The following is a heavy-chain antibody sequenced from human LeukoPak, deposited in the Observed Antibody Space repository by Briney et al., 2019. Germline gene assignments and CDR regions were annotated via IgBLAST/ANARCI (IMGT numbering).Heavy chain of an antibody. CDR2: ISAYNGNT. J-gene: IGHJ4*02. CDR1: GYTFTSYG. Sequence: ASVKVSCKASGYTFTSYGISWVRQAPGQGLEWMGWISAYNGNTNYAQELQGRVTMTTDTSTSTAYMELRSLRSDDTAVYYCARDLSAAYCSSTSCAPGYWGQGTLVTVSS. V-gene: IGHV1-18*01. D-gene: IGHD2-2*01. CDR3: ARDLSAAYCSSTSCAPGY.